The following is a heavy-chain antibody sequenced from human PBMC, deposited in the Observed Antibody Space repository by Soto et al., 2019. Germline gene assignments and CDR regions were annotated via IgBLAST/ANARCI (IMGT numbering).Heavy chain of an antibody. CDR1: GGTFSSYA. D-gene: IGHD3-10*01. CDR2: IIPIFGTA. Sequence: SVKVSCKASGGTFSSYAISWVRQAPGQGLEWMGGIIPIFGTANYAQKFQGRVTITADESTSTAYMELSSLRSEDTAVYYCARGRSGKLLPTGYYYYGMDVWGQGTTVTVSS. J-gene: IGHJ6*02. CDR3: ARGRSGKLLPTGYYYYGMDV. V-gene: IGHV1-69*13.